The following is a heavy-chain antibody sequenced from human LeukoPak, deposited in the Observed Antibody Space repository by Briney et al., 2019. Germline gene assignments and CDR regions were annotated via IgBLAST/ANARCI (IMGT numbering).Heavy chain of an antibody. CDR1: GSTFSSYA. CDR2: ISSNGGST. J-gene: IGHJ5*02. CDR3: AREITVTTFNWFDP. D-gene: IGHD4-11*01. Sequence: GGSLRLSCAASGSTFSSYAMHWVRQAPGKGLEYVSAISSNGGSTYYANSVKGRFTISRDNSKNTLYLQMGSLRAEDMAVYYCAREITVTTFNWFDPWGQGTLVTVSS. V-gene: IGHV3-64*01.